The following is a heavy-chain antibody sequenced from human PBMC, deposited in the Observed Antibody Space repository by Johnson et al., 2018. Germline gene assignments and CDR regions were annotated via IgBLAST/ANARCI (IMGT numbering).Heavy chain of an antibody. V-gene: IGHV3-21*01. CDR1: GFTFSSYS. Sequence: LVESGGGLVQPGGSLRLSCAASGFTFSSYSMNWVRQAPGKGLEWVSSISSSSSYIYYADSVKGRFTISRDNAKNSLYLQMNSLRAEDTAVYYCAKEGVMEWEYYGPFQYWGPGTLVTVSS. CDR3: AKEGVMEWEYYGPFQY. D-gene: IGHD1-26*01. J-gene: IGHJ1*01. CDR2: ISSSSSYI.